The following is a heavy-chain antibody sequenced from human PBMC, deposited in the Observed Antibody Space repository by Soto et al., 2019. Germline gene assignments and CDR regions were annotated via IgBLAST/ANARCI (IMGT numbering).Heavy chain of an antibody. CDR3: ARETPRIVVVTANAFDI. D-gene: IGHD2-21*02. J-gene: IGHJ3*02. CDR1: GGSISSGGYY. V-gene: IGHV4-31*03. Sequence: SETLSLTCTVSGGSISSGGYYWSWIRQHPGKGLEWIGYIYYSWSTYYNPSLKSRVTISVDTSKNQFSLKLSSVTAADTAVYYCARETPRIVVVTANAFDIWGQGTMVTVSS. CDR2: IYYSWST.